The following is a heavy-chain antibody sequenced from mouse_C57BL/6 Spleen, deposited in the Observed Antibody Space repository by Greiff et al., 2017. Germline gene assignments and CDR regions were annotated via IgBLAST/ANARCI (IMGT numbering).Heavy chain of an antibody. D-gene: IGHD2-4*01. CDR1: GYTFTSYW. J-gene: IGHJ4*01. CDR3: ARDFYDYDGDAMDD. CDR2: IHPNSGST. V-gene: IGHV1-64*01. Sequence: QVQLQQPGAELVKPGASVKLSCKASGYTFTSYWMHWVKQRPGQGLEWIGMIHPNSGSTNYNEKFKSKATLTVDKSSSTAYMQLSSLTSEDSAVYYCARDFYDYDGDAMDDWGQGTSVTVSS.